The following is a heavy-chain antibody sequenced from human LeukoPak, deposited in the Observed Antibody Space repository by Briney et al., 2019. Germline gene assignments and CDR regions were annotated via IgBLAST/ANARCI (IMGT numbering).Heavy chain of an antibody. J-gene: IGHJ6*03. CDR1: GFTFSSYG. Sequence: GGSLRLSCAASGFTFSSYGMHWVRQAPGKGLEWVAFIRYDGSNKYYADSVKGRFTISRDNSKNTLYLQINSLRAEDTAVYYCAKDGEDIVVVPAAIRIDYYYYMDVWGKGTTVTVSS. CDR2: IRYDGSNK. D-gene: IGHD2-2*01. CDR3: AKDGEDIVVVPAAIRIDYYYYMDV. V-gene: IGHV3-30*02.